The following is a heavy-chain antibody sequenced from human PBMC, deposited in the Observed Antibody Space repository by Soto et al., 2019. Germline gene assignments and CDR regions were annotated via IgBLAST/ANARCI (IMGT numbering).Heavy chain of an antibody. CDR2: IIPIFGTA. Sequence: QVQLVQSGAEVKKPGSSVKVSCKASGGTFSSYAISWVRQAPGQGREWMGGIIPIFGTANYAQKFQGRVTITADESTSTAYKELSSLRSEDTAVYYCASHGITGTWVYYYGMDVWGQGTTVTVSS. V-gene: IGHV1-69*12. CDR1: GGTFSSYA. CDR3: ASHGITGTWVYYYGMDV. J-gene: IGHJ6*02. D-gene: IGHD1-7*01.